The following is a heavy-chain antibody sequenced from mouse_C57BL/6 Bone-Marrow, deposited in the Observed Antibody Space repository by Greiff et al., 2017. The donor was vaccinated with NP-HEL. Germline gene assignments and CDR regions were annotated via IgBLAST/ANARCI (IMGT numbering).Heavy chain of an antibody. J-gene: IGHJ2*01. Sequence: EVQLVESGGGLVKPGGSLKLSCAASGFTFSDYGMHWVRQAPEKGLEWVAYISSGSSTIYYADTVKGRFTISRDNAKNTLFLQMTSLRSEDTAMYYCAKTGTNYFDYWGQGTTLTVSS. V-gene: IGHV5-17*01. CDR2: ISSGSSTI. CDR3: AKTGTNYFDY. D-gene: IGHD4-1*01. CDR1: GFTFSDYG.